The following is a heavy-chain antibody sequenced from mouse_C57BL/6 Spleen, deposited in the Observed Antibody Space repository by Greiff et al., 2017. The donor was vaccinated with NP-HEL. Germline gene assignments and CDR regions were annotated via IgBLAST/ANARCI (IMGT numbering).Heavy chain of an antibody. J-gene: IGHJ3*01. V-gene: IGHV1-62-2*01. CDR3: ARHEEHYGSQLRAWFAY. CDR2: FYPGSGSI. CDR1: GYTFTEYT. Sequence: QVQLQQSGAELVKPGASVKLSCKASGYTFTEYTIHWVKQRSGQGLEWIGWFYPGSGSIKYNEKFKDKATLTADKSSSTVYMALSRLTSEDSAVYFWARHEEHYGSQLRAWFAYWGQGTLVTVSA. D-gene: IGHD1-1*01.